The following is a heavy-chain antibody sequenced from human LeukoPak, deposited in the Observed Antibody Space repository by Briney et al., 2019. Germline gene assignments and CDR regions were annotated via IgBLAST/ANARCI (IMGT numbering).Heavy chain of an antibody. Sequence: SETLSLTCTVSGGSISSYYWSWIRQPAGKGLEWIGRIYTSGSTNYNPSLKSRVTMSVDTSKNQFSLKLSSVTAADTAVYYCTRPYYYDSSGDPDYWGQGTLVTVSP. D-gene: IGHD3-22*01. CDR1: GGSISSYY. CDR3: TRPYYYDSSGDPDY. J-gene: IGHJ4*02. V-gene: IGHV4-4*07. CDR2: IYTSGST.